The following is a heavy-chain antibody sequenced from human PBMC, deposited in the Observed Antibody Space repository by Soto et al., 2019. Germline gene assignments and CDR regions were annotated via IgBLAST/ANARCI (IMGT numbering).Heavy chain of an antibody. CDR1: GGSISSYY. J-gene: IGHJ3*01. D-gene: IGHD3-16*02. CDR2: IYYSGST. CDR3: ARGTYDYVWGCYRGNPDAFDV. Sequence: SETLSLTCPVSGGSISSYYWSWILQPPGKGLEWIGYIYYSGSTNYNPSLKSRVTISVDPSKNQFSLQLSSVTAADTAVYYCARGTYDYVWGCYRGNPDAFDVWGQGTMVTVSS. V-gene: IGHV4-59*01.